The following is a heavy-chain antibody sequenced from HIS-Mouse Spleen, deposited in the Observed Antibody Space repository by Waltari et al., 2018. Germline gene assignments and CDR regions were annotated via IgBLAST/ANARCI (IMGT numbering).Heavy chain of an antibody. V-gene: IGHV3-53*01. D-gene: IGHD6-13*01. J-gene: IGHJ2*01. CDR1: AFTVSCNY. CDR2: IYSGGST. CDR3: ARGGLAAAGWYFDL. Sequence: EVQLVESGGGLIQPGGSLRLSCAASAFTVSCNYIIWVPQAPGKGVKWVSVIYSGGSTYYADSVNGRFTISRDNSKNTLYLQMNSLRAEDTAVYYCARGGLAAAGWYFDLWGRGTLVTVSS.